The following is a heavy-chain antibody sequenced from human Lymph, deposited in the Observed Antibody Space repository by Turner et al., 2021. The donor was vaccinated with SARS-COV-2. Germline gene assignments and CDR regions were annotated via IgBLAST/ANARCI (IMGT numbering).Heavy chain of an antibody. Sequence: QVQLVASGGGVVQPGRSLRLSCSASGFTFSGYARHWVRQPPGKGLEWMAVISYNGSNKYYADSVKGRFTIASDNSKNTLYLQMNSLGAEHTAVYYCARDFVAVTGPFDYWGQGTLVTVSS. CDR3: ARDFVAVTGPFDY. V-gene: IGHV3-30-3*01. CDR1: GFTFSGYA. CDR2: ISYNGSNK. J-gene: IGHJ4*02. D-gene: IGHD6-19*01.